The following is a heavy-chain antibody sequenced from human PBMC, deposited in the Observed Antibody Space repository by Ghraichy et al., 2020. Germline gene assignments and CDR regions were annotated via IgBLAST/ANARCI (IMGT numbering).Heavy chain of an antibody. CDR3: ARVGGGGYYPPYYFDY. J-gene: IGHJ4*02. D-gene: IGHD3-22*01. V-gene: IGHV4-34*01. Sequence: SETLSLTCAVYGGSFSGYYWSWIRQPPGKGLEWIGEINHSGITNYNPSLKSRVTISVDTSKNQFSLKLSSVTAADTAVYYCARVGGGGYYPPYYFDYWGQGTLVTVSS. CDR1: GGSFSGYY. CDR2: INHSGIT.